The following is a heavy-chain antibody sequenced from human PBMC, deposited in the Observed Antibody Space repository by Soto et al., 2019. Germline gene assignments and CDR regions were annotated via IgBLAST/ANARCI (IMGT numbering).Heavy chain of an antibody. CDR1: GFTFSSYS. D-gene: IGHD2-8*01. CDR3: ARHLWYCTNGVCLIYYYYYGMDV. V-gene: IGHV3-21*01. Sequence: PGGSLRLSCAASGFTFSSYSMNWVRQAPGKGLEWVSSISSSSSYIYYADSVKGRFTISRDNAKNSLYLQMNSLRAEDTAVYYCARHLWYCTNGVCLIYYYYYGMDVWGQGTTVTVSS. J-gene: IGHJ6*02. CDR2: ISSSSSYI.